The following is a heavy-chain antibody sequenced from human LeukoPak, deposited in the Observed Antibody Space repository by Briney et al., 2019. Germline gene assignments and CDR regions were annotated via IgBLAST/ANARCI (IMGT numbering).Heavy chain of an antibody. CDR3: ARFTYSSTWTSFDY. CDR1: GYTFTSHG. V-gene: IGHV1-2*02. J-gene: IGHJ4*02. D-gene: IGHD6-13*01. Sequence: ASVKVSCKASGYTFTSHGISWVRQAPGQGLEWMGWINPNSGGTNYAQKFQGRVTMTRDTSISTAYMELSSLRSDDTAVYYCARFTYSSTWTSFDYWGQGTLVTVSS. CDR2: INPNSGGT.